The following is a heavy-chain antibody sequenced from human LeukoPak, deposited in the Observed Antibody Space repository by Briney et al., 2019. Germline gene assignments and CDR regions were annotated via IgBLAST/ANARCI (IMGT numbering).Heavy chain of an antibody. CDR3: ARHPHGTQYRGYSGSYQDAFEI. V-gene: IGHV4-39*01. CDR2: IYYSGST. CDR1: RGSISSSSYY. D-gene: IGHD1-26*01. J-gene: IGHJ3*02. Sequence: KPSETLSLTCTVPRGSISSSSYYWGWIRHPPGNGLEWLGSIYYSGSTYYNPSLKTRVTISVDTSKNQFSLKLSSVTAADTAVYYCARHPHGTQYRGYSGSYQDAFEIWGQGTMVTVSS.